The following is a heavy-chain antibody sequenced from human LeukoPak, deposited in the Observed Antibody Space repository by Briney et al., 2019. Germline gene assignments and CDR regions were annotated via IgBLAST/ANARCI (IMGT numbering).Heavy chain of an antibody. CDR2: ISYDGSNK. Sequence: GGSLRLSCAASGFTFSNCALGWVRQAPGKGLEWVAVISYDGSNKYYADSVKGRFTISRDNSKNTLYLQMNSLRAEDTAVYYCARGITMIVVVIASDYWGQGTLVTVSS. CDR1: GFTFSNCA. J-gene: IGHJ4*02. CDR3: ARGITMIVVVIASDY. V-gene: IGHV3-30-3*01. D-gene: IGHD3-22*01.